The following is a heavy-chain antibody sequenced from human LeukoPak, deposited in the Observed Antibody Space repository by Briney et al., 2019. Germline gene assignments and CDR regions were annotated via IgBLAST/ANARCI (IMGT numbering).Heavy chain of an antibody. CDR2: IIDSGERT. Sequence: PGGPLRLSCAVPGFTFTIYAMSWGRQSPGKGLEWVSSIIDSGERTYYADSVKGRFTTSPDSSRNTLYLQVKSLRAEKTPVYSFAKSGSVPPDYGGQGPLLTVS. CDR3: AKSGSVPPDY. J-gene: IGHJ4*02. V-gene: IGHV3-23*01. D-gene: IGHD2-2*01. CDR1: GFTFTIYA.